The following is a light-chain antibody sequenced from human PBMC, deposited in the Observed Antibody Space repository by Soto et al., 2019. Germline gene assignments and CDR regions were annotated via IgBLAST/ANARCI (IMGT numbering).Light chain of an antibody. CDR2: SDN. V-gene: IGLV1-44*01. Sequence: QAVLTQPPSASGTPGQRVTISCSGTTSNIGTNAVCWYQQFPGTAPKLVIYSDNQRPSGVPDRVSGSKSGTSASLAISGLQSPDGADYYRTSWDDSLNAWVFGGGTKVTVL. CDR1: TSNIGTNA. CDR3: TSWDDSLNAWV. J-gene: IGLJ3*02.